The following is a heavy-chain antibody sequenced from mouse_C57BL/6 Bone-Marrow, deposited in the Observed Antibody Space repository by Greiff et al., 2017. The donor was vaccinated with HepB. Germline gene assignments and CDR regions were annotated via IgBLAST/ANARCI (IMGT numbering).Heavy chain of an antibody. J-gene: IGHJ3*01. V-gene: IGHV1-81*01. D-gene: IGHD1-1*01. Sequence: QVQLKESGAELARPGASVKLSCKASGYTFTSYGISWVKQRTGQGLEWIGEIYPRSGNTYYNEKFKGKATLTADKSSSTAYMELRSLTSEDSAVYFCARYNYYGSSPWFAYWGQGTLVTVSA. CDR2: IYPRSGNT. CDR3: ARYNYYGSSPWFAY. CDR1: GYTFTSYG.